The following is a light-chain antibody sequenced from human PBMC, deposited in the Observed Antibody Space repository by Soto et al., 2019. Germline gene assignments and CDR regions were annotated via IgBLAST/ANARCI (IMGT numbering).Light chain of an antibody. J-gene: IGLJ1*01. V-gene: IGLV2-14*01. Sequence: QSVLTQPASVSGSPGQSITISCTGTSSDVGGYRYVSWYRHHPGKAPKLLIYEVSNWPSGVSYRFSGSKSGNTASLTISGLQAEDEADYYCSSFTSVITLVFGTGTKLTVL. CDR2: EVS. CDR3: SSFTSVITLV. CDR1: SSDVGGYRY.